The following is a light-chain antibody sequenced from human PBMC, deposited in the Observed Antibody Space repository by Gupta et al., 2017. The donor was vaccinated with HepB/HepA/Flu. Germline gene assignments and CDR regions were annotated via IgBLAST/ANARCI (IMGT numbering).Light chain of an antibody. V-gene: IGKV4-1*01. CDR1: QSVLYSSNNKNY. CDR2: WAS. Sequence: DIVMTQFPDSLAVSLAERATINCKSSQSVLYSSNNKNYLAWYQQKPGQPPKLLIYWASTRESGVPDRFSGSGSGTDFTLTISSLQAEDVAVYYCQQYHSPPYTFGQGTKLEIK. CDR3: QQYHSPPYT. J-gene: IGKJ2*01.